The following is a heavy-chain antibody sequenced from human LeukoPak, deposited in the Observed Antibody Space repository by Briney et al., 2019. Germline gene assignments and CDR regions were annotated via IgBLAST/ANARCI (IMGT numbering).Heavy chain of an antibody. CDR2: IYYSGST. CDR3: ARGLSGGGHAFDV. Sequence: SATLSLTCTVSGGSISSRSYYWGWIRQPPGKGVEWIGSIYYSGSTYYNPSLKSRVTISVDKSKNQFSMKLSSVTGADTAVYCCARGLSGGGHAFDVWGQGTMVTVSS. CDR1: GGSISSRSYY. D-gene: IGHD1-26*01. J-gene: IGHJ3*01. V-gene: IGHV4-39*07.